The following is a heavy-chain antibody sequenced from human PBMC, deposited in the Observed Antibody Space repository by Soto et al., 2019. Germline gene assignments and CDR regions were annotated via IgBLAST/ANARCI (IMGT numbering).Heavy chain of an antibody. CDR2: ISSSSSYI. Sequence: GGSLRLSCAASGLTFSSYSMNWVRQAPGKGLEWVSSISSSSSYIYYADSVKGRFAISRDKSRNTLYLQMNSLRAEDTAIYYCAKAGRDQLLCLFDYWGQGSLVTVSS. CDR3: AKAGRDQLLCLFDY. J-gene: IGHJ4*02. CDR1: GLTFSSYS. V-gene: IGHV3-21*04. D-gene: IGHD3-10*01.